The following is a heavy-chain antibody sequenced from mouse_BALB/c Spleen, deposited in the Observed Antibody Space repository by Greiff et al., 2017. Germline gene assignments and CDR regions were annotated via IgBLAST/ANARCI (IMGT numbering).Heavy chain of an antibody. D-gene: IGHD1-1*01. J-gene: IGHJ3*01. CDR1: GFSLTSYG. V-gene: IGHV2-9*02. CDR2: IWAGGST. Sequence: VKLMESGPGLVAPSQSLSITCTVSGFSLTSYGVHWVRQPPGKGLEWLGVIWAGGSTNYNSALMSRLSISKDNSKSQVFLKMNSLQTDDTAMYSAASSTTVVARGAWFAYWGQGTLVTVSA. CDR3: ASSTTVVARGAWFAY.